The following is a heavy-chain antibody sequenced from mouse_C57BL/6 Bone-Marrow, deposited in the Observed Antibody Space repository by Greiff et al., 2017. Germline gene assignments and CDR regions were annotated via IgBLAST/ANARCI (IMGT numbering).Heavy chain of an antibody. V-gene: IGHV1-7*01. Sequence: SGAELAKPGASVKLSCKASGYTFTSYWMHWVKQRPGQGLAWIGYINPSSGYTQYNQKFKDKATLTSDKYSSTAYVQLSSLTYEDSAVYYCARWGTTGGMDYWGQGTSVTVSS. J-gene: IGHJ4*01. CDR1: GYTFTSYW. D-gene: IGHD1-1*01. CDR3: ARWGTTGGMDY. CDR2: INPSSGYT.